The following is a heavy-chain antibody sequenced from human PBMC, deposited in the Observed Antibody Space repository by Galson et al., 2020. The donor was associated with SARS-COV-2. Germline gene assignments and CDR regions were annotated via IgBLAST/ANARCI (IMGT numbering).Heavy chain of an antibody. CDR3: ARHVIGYSYGVYYYYMDV. J-gene: IGHJ6*03. Sequence: GESLKISCKGSGYSFTSYWIGWVRQMPGKGLEWMGIIYPGDSDTRYSPSFQGQVTISADKSISTAYLQWSSLKASDTAMYYCARHVIGYSYGVYYYYMDVWGKGTTVTVSS. V-gene: IGHV5-51*01. D-gene: IGHD5-18*01. CDR2: IYPGDSDT. CDR1: GYSFTSYW.